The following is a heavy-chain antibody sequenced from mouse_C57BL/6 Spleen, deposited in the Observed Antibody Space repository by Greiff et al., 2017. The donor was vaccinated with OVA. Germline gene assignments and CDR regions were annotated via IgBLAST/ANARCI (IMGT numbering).Heavy chain of an antibody. V-gene: IGHV5-17*01. D-gene: IGHD2-5*01. Sequence: DVMLVESGGGLVKPGGSLKLSCAASGFTFSDYGMHWVRQAPEKGLEWVAYISSGSSTIYYADTVKGRFTISRDNAKNTLFLQMTSLRSEDTAMYYCASYSNYGYFDYWGQGTTLTVSS. CDR3: ASYSNYGYFDY. CDR2: ISSGSSTI. J-gene: IGHJ2*01. CDR1: GFTFSDYG.